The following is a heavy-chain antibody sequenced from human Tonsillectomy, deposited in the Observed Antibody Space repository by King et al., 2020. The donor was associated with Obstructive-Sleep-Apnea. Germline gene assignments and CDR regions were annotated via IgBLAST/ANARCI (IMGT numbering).Heavy chain of an antibody. CDR3: ARLSIPRGAFDI. CDR1: GGSISSSSYY. V-gene: IGHV4-39*07. Sequence: QLQLQESGPGLVKPSETLSLTCTVSGGSISSSSYYWGWIRQPPGKGLEWIASIYYSGSTYYNPSLKSRVTISVDTSKNQFSLKLSSVTAADTAVYYCARLSIPRGAFDIWGQGTMVTVSS. J-gene: IGHJ3*02. CDR2: IYYSGST.